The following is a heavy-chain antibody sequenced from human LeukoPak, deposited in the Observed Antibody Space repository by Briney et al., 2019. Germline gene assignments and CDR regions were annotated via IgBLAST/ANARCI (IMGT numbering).Heavy chain of an antibody. Sequence: ASVKVSCKASGYTFSGYYTHWLRQAPGQGLEWMGWINPNGGVTNYAQKFQGRVTMTRDTSISTAYMELSRLRSDDTAVYYRARDGGDGYNFYYWGQGTLVTVSS. J-gene: IGHJ4*02. CDR1: GYTFSGYY. CDR2: INPNGGVT. CDR3: ARDGGDGYNFYY. D-gene: IGHD5-24*01. V-gene: IGHV1-2*02.